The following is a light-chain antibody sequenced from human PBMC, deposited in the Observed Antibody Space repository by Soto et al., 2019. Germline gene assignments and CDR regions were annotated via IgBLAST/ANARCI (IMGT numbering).Light chain of an antibody. Sequence: EIVMTQSPATLSVSPGERATLSCRASQSVSRNLAWYQQKPGQPPRLLIYGASTRATGIPGRFSGNGSGTDFTLTISSLQSEDFAVYYCQHYNNWPPWTFGQGTKVEIK. J-gene: IGKJ1*01. V-gene: IGKV3-15*01. CDR2: GAS. CDR3: QHYNNWPPWT. CDR1: QSVSRN.